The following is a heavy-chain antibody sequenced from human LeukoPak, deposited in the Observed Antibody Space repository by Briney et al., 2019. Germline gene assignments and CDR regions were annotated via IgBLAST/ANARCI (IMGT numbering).Heavy chain of an antibody. D-gene: IGHD3-22*01. CDR3: AKSDYYSSTFDY. CDR2: ISYDGSNK. Sequence: PGGSLRLSCAASGFTFSSYGTHWVRQAPGKGLEWVAVISYDGSNKYYADSVKGRFTISRDNSKNTLYLQMNSLRAEDTAVYYCAKSDYYSSTFDYWGQGTLVTVSS. J-gene: IGHJ4*02. CDR1: GFTFSSYG. V-gene: IGHV3-30*18.